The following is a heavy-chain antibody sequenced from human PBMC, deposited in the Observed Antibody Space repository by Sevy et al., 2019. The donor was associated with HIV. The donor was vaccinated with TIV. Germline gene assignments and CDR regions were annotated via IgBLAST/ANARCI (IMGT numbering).Heavy chain of an antibody. CDR1: GGTFSSYA. Sequence: ASVKVSCKASGGTFSSYAISWVRQAPGQGLEWMGGIIPIFGTANYAQKFQGRVTITAVESTSTAYMELSSLRSEDTAVYYCARDPTYYYDSSGYSNYYYGMDVWGQGTTVTVSS. D-gene: IGHD3-22*01. CDR3: ARDPTYYYDSSGYSNYYYGMDV. J-gene: IGHJ6*02. V-gene: IGHV1-69*13. CDR2: IIPIFGTA.